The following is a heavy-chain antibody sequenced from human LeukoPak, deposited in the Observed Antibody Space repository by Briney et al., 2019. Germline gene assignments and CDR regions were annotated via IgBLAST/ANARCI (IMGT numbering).Heavy chain of an antibody. Sequence: GGSLRLSCAASGFTFSSYAMSWVRQAPGKGLEWVAFIRYVASDIYYADSVKGRFTISRDNSRNTLYLHMKSLRAEDTAVYYCGKDSPKQQLALDPWGQGTLVTVSS. CDR3: GKDSPKQQLALDP. D-gene: IGHD6-13*01. CDR1: GFTFSSYA. CDR2: IRYVASDI. J-gene: IGHJ5*02. V-gene: IGHV3-30*02.